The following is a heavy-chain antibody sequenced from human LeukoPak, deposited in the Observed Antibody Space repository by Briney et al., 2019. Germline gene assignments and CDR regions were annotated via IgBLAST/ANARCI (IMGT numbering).Heavy chain of an antibody. D-gene: IGHD3-10*01. CDR1: GFTFSSYA. V-gene: IGHV3-23*01. Sequence: GGPLRLSCAASGFTFSSYAMSWVRQAPGKGLEWVSAISGSGGSTYYADSVKGRFTISRDNSKNTLYLQMNSLRAEDTAVYYCAKDFLRLLWFGETHYFDYWGQGTLVTVSS. CDR2: ISGSGGST. CDR3: AKDFLRLLWFGETHYFDY. J-gene: IGHJ4*02.